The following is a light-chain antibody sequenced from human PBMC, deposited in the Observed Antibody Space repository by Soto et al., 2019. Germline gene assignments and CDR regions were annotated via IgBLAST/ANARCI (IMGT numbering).Light chain of an antibody. V-gene: IGKV3-15*01. CDR2: GAS. CDR1: QSVSSN. J-gene: IGKJ1*01. CDR3: QQYNNWPPWT. Sequence: EIVMTQSPATLSVSPGERATLSCRASQSVSSNLAWYQQKPGQAPRLLIYGASTRATGITARFSGSGSGTEFTLTISSLQSEDVAVYCCQQYNNWPPWTFGQGTKVEIK.